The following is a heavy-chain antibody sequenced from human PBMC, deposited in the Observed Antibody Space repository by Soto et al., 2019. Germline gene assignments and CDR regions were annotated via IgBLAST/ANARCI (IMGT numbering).Heavy chain of an antibody. J-gene: IGHJ4*02. CDR2: FDPEEGER. Sequence: QVRLLQSGADVKKPGASVKVSCKVSGDSVTELYMHWVRQAPGKGLEWMGGFDPEEGERIYAQNFQGRVVMTEDAATNTAYLELRRLRSEDTAVYYCTTVNVWAQPYFDDWGQGTLVTVSS. D-gene: IGHD1-26*01. CDR3: TTVNVWAQPYFDD. V-gene: IGHV1-24*01. CDR1: GDSVTELY.